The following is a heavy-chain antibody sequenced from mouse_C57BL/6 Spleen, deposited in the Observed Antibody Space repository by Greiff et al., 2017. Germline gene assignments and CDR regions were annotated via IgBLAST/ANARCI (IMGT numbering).Heavy chain of an antibody. D-gene: IGHD2-4*01. Sequence: VKLMESGAELVKPGASVKISCKASGYAFSSYWMNWVKQRPGKGLEWIGQIYPGDGDTNYNGKFKGKATLTADKSSSTAYMQLRSLTSEDSAVYFCARDGINYAMDYWGQGTSVTVSS. J-gene: IGHJ4*01. CDR3: ARDGINYAMDY. CDR1: GYAFSSYW. CDR2: IYPGDGDT. V-gene: IGHV1-80*01.